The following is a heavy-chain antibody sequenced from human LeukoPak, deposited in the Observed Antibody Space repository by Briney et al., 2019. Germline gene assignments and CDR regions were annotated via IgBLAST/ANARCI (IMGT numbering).Heavy chain of an antibody. J-gene: IGHJ3*02. CDR3: ARHYYGSGSYYSRDAFDI. Sequence: PSETLSLTCTVSGGSISSGDYYWSWIRQPPGKGLEWIGYIYYSGSTYYNPSLKSRVTISVDTSKNQFSLKLSFVTAADTAVYYCARHYYGSGSYYSRDAFDIWGQGTMVTVSS. CDR1: GGSISSGDYY. V-gene: IGHV4-30-4*01. D-gene: IGHD3-10*01. CDR2: IYYSGST.